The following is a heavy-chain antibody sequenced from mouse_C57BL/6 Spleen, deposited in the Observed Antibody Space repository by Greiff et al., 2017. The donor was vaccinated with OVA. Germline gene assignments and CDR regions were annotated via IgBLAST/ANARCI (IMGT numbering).Heavy chain of an antibody. D-gene: IGHD1-1*01. CDR2: IYPGDGDT. V-gene: IGHV1-80*01. Sequence: QVQLQQSGAELVKPGASVKISCKASGYAFSSYWMNWVKQRPGKGLEWIGQIYPGDGDTNYNGKFKGKATLTADKSSSTAYMQHSSLTSEDSAVYFCARSTVAPDFDVWGTGTTVTVSS. CDR1: GYAFSSYW. J-gene: IGHJ1*03. CDR3: ARSTVAPDFDV.